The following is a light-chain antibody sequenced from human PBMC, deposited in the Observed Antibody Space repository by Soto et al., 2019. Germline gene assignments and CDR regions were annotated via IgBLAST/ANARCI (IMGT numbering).Light chain of an antibody. CDR3: QHYNSYSEA. CDR1: QSIATY. CDR2: KAS. V-gene: IGKV1-5*03. Sequence: DIQVTQSPSSLSASVGDRVTITCRASQSIATYLNWYQQRPGKAPNLLIYKASTLKSGVPSRFSGSGSGTEFTLTISSLQPDDFATYYCQHYNSYSEAFGQGTKVELK. J-gene: IGKJ1*01.